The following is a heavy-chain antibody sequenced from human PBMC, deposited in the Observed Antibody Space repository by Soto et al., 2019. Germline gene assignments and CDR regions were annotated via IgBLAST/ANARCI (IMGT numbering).Heavy chain of an antibody. V-gene: IGHV3-30*18. CDR1: GFSFSSYV. CDR3: AKNLGLQDYYYYGMDV. D-gene: IGHD4-4*01. CDR2: ISYDGSNK. J-gene: IGHJ6*02. Sequence: PGGSLRLSCAASGFSFSSYVMHWVRQSPGKGLEWVAVISYDGSNKYYADSVKGRFTISRDNSKNTLYLQMNSLRAEDTAVYYCAKNLGLQDYYYYGMDVWGQGTTVTVSS.